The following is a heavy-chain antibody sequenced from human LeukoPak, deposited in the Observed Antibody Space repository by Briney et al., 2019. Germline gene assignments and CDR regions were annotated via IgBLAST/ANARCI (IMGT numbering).Heavy chain of an antibody. CDR2: IYYSGST. V-gene: IGHV4-39*07. CDR3: ARLSVIVGAALEYYYYYMDV. Sequence: SETLSLTCTVSGGSISSSSYYWGWIRQPPGKGLEWIGSIYYSGSTYYNPSLKSRVTISVDTSKNQFSLRLTSVTAADTAVYYCARLSVIVGAALEYYYYYMDVWGQGTTVTVSS. D-gene: IGHD1-26*01. CDR1: GGSISSSSYY. J-gene: IGHJ6*03.